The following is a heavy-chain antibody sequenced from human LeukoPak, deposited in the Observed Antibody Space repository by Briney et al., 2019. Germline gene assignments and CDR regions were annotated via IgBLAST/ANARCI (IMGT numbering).Heavy chain of an antibody. CDR1: GGTFSSYA. CDR2: IIPIFGIA. J-gene: IGHJ4*02. D-gene: IGHD3-22*01. V-gene: IGHV1-69*04. CDR3: AKDHSSSSGYYFQSFFDY. Sequence: SVKVSCKASGGTFSSYAISWVRQAPGQGLEWMGRIIPIFGIANYAQKFQGRVTITADKSTSTAYMELSSLRSEDTAVYYCAKDHSSSSGYYFQSFFDYWGREPWSPSPQ.